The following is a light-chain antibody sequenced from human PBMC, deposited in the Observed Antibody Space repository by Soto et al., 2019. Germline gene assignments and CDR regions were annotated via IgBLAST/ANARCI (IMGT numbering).Light chain of an antibody. Sequence: EIVLTQAPGTLSMSTWESATLSCMASKTIRSTYLAWYQQKRGQAPRLLITGAFSRAIGIPDRFSGSESGTDFTLTISRLEPEDFAVYCCQQYGNLPRTCGQGTNVEIK. CDR1: KTIRSTY. CDR3: QQYGNLPRT. CDR2: GAF. J-gene: IGKJ1*01. V-gene: IGKV3-20*01.